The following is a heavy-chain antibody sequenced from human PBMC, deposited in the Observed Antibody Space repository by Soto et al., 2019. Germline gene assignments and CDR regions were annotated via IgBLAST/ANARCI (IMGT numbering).Heavy chain of an antibody. D-gene: IGHD6-13*01. CDR3: AKSAPAAGTPTLGYFYAMDV. J-gene: IGHJ6*02. V-gene: IGHV3-23*01. Sequence: GGSLRLSCAASGFTFSSYAMTWVRQAPGKGLEWVSGTSAGGDSTYYADSVKGRFTISRDNTKNTLFLQMNSLRAEDTAIYYCAKSAPAAGTPTLGYFYAMDVWGQGTTVTVSS. CDR2: TSAGGDST. CDR1: GFTFSSYA.